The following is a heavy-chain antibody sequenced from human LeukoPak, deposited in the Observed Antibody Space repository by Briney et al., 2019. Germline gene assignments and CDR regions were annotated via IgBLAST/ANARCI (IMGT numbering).Heavy chain of an antibody. CDR1: GGTFSSYA. D-gene: IGHD3-3*01. CDR3: ARLTWALSGYYTGIDDDY. CDR2: IIPIFGTA. J-gene: IGHJ4*02. Sequence: SVKVSCKASGGTFSSYAISWVRQAPGQGLEWMGGIIPIFGTANYAQKCQGRVTITADESTSTAYMELSSLRSEDTAVYYCARLTWALSGYYTGIDDDYWGQGTLVTVSS. V-gene: IGHV1-69*13.